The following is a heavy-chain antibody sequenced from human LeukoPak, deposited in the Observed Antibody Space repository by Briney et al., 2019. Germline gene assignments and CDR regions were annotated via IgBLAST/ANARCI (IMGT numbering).Heavy chain of an antibody. Sequence: RPGGSLRLSCAGSGFKFDAYGMSWVRQAPGKGLEWVAGINWNSVSGGYADSVKGRFIISRDNSKNSLFLEMDNLRVEDTALYYCVRDKWEKCLEDYYYYMDVWGNGTMVTVSS. CDR1: GFKFDAYG. J-gene: IGHJ6*03. D-gene: IGHD1-26*01. CDR2: INWNSVSG. V-gene: IGHV3-20*04. CDR3: VRDKWEKCLEDYYYYMDV.